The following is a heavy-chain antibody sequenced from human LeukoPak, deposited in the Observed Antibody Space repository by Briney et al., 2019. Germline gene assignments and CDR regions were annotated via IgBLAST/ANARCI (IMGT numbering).Heavy chain of an antibody. CDR1: GGSISSYY. CDR3: ARALPPPYYDFWSGYYTEGMDV. Sequence: RPSETLSLTCTVSGGSISSYYWSWIRQPPGKGLEWIGYIYYSGSTNYNPPLKSRVTISVDTSKNQFSLKLSSVTAADTAVYYCARALPPPYYDFWSGYYTEGMDVWGQGTTVTVSS. CDR2: IYYSGST. J-gene: IGHJ6*02. V-gene: IGHV4-59*01. D-gene: IGHD3-3*01.